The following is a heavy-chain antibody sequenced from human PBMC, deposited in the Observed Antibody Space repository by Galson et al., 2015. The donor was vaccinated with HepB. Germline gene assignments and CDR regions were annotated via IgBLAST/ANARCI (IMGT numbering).Heavy chain of an antibody. D-gene: IGHD6-6*01. J-gene: IGHJ6*03. CDR1: GYTFTSYD. CDR3: ARYSSSPHYYYYYYMDV. CDR2: MNPNSGNT. V-gene: IGHV1-8*01. Sequence: SVKVSCKASGYTFTSYDINWVRQATGQGLEWMGWMNPNSGNTGYAQKFQGRVTMTRNTSISTAYMELSSLRSEDTAVYYCARYSSSPHYYYYYYMDVWGKGTTVTVSS.